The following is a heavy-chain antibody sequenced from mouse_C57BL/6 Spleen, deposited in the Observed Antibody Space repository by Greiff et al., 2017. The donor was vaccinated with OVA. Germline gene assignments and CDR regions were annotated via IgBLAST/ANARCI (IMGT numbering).Heavy chain of an antibody. CDR3: AKIWYAMDY. D-gene: IGHD1-1*02. Sequence: QVHVKQPGAELVKPGASVKLSCKASGYTFTSYWMHWVKQRPGQGLEWIGMIHPNSGSTNYNEKFKSKATLTVDKSSSTAYMQLSSLTSEDSAVYYCAKIWYAMDYWGQGTSVTVSS. CDR1: GYTFTSYW. V-gene: IGHV1-64*01. CDR2: IHPNSGST. J-gene: IGHJ4*01.